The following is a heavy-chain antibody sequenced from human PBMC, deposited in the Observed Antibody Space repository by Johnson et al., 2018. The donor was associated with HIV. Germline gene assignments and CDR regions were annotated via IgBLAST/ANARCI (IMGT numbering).Heavy chain of an antibody. CDR1: GFTVSTNY. CDR2: INWNGGST. J-gene: IGHJ3*02. D-gene: IGHD3-22*01. V-gene: IGHV3-66*01. CDR3: ASVPMIVVLDGAFDI. Sequence: MQLVESGGGLVQPGGSLRLSCAASGFTVSTNYMSWVRQAPGKGLEWVSGINWNGGSTYYADSVKGRFTISRDNSKNTLYLQMNSLRAEDTAVYYCASVPMIVVLDGAFDIWGQGTMVTVSS.